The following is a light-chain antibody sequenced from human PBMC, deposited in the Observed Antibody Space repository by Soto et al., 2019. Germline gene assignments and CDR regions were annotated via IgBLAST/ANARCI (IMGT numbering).Light chain of an antibody. CDR1: QGISNY. V-gene: IGKV1-27*01. J-gene: IGKJ1*01. CDR2: AAS. CDR3: KRYHSAPPWT. Sequence: DIHVTHSPSSLFASVGDRVTITYRASQGISNYLAWYQQKPGKVPKLLLYAASTLQSGVPSRFSGSGCGTDFTLTISSLKPEDVATYYCKRYHSAPPWTFGQGTKVDIK.